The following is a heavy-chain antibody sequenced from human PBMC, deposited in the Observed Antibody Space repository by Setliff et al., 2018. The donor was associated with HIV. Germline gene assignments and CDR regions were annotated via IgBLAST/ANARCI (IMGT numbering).Heavy chain of an antibody. CDR1: GDSISSYY. CDR3: ARDSGGYNYGFAVGSFDY. V-gene: IGHV4-59*01. J-gene: IGHJ4*02. CDR2: VYYTGST. D-gene: IGHD5-18*01. Sequence: PSETLSLTCTVSGDSISSYYWSWIRQPAGKGLEWIGNVYYTGSTNYNPSLKSRITISIDTSKSQFSLKLTSVAAADTAVYYCARDSGGYNYGFAVGSFDYWGQGALVTVSS.